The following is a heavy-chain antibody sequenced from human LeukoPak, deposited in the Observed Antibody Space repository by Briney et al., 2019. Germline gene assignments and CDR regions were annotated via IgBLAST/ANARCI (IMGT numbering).Heavy chain of an antibody. CDR2: INPSGDST. V-gene: IGHV1-46*01. J-gene: IGHJ5*02. CDR3: ARDCYYDFWSGYLTPGASSCFDP. Sequence: ASVKVSCKASGYTFTINHIHWVRQAPGQGLEWMGVINPSGDSTTYAQNFQGRVTMTRDTSTSTVYMELSSLRSEDTAVYYCARDCYYDFWSGYLTPGASSCFDPWGQGTLVTVSS. CDR1: GYTFTINH. D-gene: IGHD3-3*01.